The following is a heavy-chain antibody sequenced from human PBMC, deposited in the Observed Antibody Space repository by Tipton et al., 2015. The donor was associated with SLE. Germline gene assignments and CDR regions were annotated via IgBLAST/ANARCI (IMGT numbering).Heavy chain of an antibody. CDR3: ARVEQQLADLYYYYYMDV. CDR2: IYYSGST. V-gene: IGHV4-39*07. Sequence: TLSLTCTVSGGSISSSSYYWGWIRQPPGKGLEWIGSIYYSGSTYYNPSLKSRVTISVDTSKNQFSLKLSSVTAADTAVYYCARVEQQLADLYYYYYMDVWGNGTTVTVSS. J-gene: IGHJ6*03. CDR1: GGSISSSSYY. D-gene: IGHD6-13*01.